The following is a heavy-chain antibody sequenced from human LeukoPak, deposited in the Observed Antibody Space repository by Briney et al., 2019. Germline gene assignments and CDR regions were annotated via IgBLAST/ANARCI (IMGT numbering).Heavy chain of an antibody. CDR1: GFTFSNYW. CDR3: ARDQSRYCSSTSCYSYYYYGMDV. CDR2: INSDGSST. Sequence: PAGGSLRLSCAASGFTFSNYWMHWVRQAPGKGLVWVSRINSDGSSTSYADSVKGRFTISRDNAKNTLYLQMNSLRAEDTAVYYCARDQSRYCSSTSCYSYYYYGMDVWGQGTTVTASS. D-gene: IGHD2-2*01. V-gene: IGHV3-74*01. J-gene: IGHJ6*02.